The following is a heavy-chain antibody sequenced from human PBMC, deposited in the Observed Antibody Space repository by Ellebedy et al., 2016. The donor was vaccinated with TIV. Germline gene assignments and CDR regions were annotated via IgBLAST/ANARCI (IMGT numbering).Heavy chain of an antibody. CDR1: GFTFNRHG. J-gene: IGHJ4*02. V-gene: IGHV3-33*01. D-gene: IGHD1-1*01. CDR2: IWYDGSNI. Sequence: GESLKISXEASGFTFNRHGMHWVRQAPGRGLEWVAIIWYDGSNINYADSVKGRFVISRDNPKNSLFLQMDSLRADDTATYYCARGYCPDSTCIPTADLWGQGTQVTVSS. CDR3: ARGYCPDSTCIPTADL.